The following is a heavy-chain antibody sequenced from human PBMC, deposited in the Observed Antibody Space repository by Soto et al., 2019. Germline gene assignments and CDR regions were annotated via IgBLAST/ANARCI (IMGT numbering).Heavy chain of an antibody. CDR2: IWYDGSNK. J-gene: IGHJ4*02. CDR3: ARAYCSGGSCYSPFDY. CDR1: GFTFSSYG. V-gene: IGHV3-33*01. D-gene: IGHD2-15*01. Sequence: GGSLRLSCAASGFTFSSYGMHWVRQAPGKGLEWVAVIWYDGSNKYYADSVKGRFTISRDNSKNTLYLQMNSLRAEDTAVYYCARAYCSGGSCYSPFDYWGQGTLVTVSS.